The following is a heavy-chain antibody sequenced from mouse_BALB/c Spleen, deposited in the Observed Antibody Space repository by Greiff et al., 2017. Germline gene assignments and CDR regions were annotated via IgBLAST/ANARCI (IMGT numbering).Heavy chain of an antibody. CDR3: ARGEYGNDY. Sequence: DVMLVESGGGLVQPGGSLKLSCAASGFTFSSYGMSWVRQTPDKRLELVATINSNGGSTYYPDSVKGRFTISRDNAKNTLYLQMSSLKSEDTAMYYCARGEYGNDYWGQGTTLTVSS. CDR1: GFTFSSYG. J-gene: IGHJ2*01. V-gene: IGHV5-6-3*01. D-gene: IGHD2-10*02. CDR2: INSNGGST.